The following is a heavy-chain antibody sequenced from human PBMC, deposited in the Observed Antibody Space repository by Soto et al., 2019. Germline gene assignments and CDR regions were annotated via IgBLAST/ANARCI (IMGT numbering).Heavy chain of an antibody. CDR1: DDSINSDKYY. CDR2: IYYRGNA. V-gene: IGHV4-39*01. Sequence: QLQLQESGPGLVKPSETLSLTCSVSDDSINSDKYYWVWSRQPPGKGLEWIGSIYYRGNAYYNPSLQTRVTISLDKSKSQFSLKLNSVTAADSAVYFCARLEGLATISYYFDFWGPGALVTVSS. D-gene: IGHD3-9*01. CDR3: ARLEGLATISYYFDF. J-gene: IGHJ4*02.